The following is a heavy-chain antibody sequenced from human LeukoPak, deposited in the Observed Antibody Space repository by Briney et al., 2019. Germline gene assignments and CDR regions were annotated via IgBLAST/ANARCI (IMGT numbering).Heavy chain of an antibody. J-gene: IGHJ4*02. Sequence: GGSLRLSCAASEFTFSSYGMHWVRQAPGKGLEWVAFIRYDGSNKYYADSVKGRFTISRDNSKNTLYLQMNSLRVEDTAVYYCAKDYLGGYSYGSPFDCWGQGTLVTVSS. D-gene: IGHD5-18*01. CDR3: AKDYLGGYSYGSPFDC. CDR2: IRYDGSNK. V-gene: IGHV3-30*02. CDR1: EFTFSSYG.